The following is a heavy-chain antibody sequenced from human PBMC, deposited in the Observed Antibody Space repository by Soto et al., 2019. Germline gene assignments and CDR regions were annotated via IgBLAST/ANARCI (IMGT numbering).Heavy chain of an antibody. CDR1: GGSFSGYY. D-gene: IGHD6-13*01. J-gene: IGHJ4*02. CDR2: INHSGST. CDR3: ARSCDYSSSWYFDY. V-gene: IGHV4-34*01. Sequence: SETLSLTCAVYGGSFSGYYWSWIRQPPGKGLEWIGEINHSGSTNYNPSLKSRVTISVDTSKNQFSLKLSSVTAADTAVYCCARSCDYSSSWYFDYWGQGTLVTVSS.